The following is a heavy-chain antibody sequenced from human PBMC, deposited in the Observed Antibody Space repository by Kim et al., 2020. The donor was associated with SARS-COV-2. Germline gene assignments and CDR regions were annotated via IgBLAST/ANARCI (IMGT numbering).Heavy chain of an antibody. V-gene: IGHV3-21*01. CDR3: AREPPYTSGFDY. J-gene: IGHJ4*02. Sequence: YYEDAVKVRFTISRDNAKNSLYLQMNSLRAEDTAVYYCAREPPYTSGFDYWGQGTLVTVSS. D-gene: IGHD6-19*01.